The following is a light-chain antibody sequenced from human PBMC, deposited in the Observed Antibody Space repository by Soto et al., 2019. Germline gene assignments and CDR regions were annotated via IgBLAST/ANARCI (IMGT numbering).Light chain of an antibody. CDR3: CSYAGSYTFDVV. J-gene: IGLJ2*01. Sequence: QSVLTQPRSVSGSPGQSVTISCTGTISDVGGYNYVSWYQQHPGKAPKLMIYDVSKRPSGVPDRFSGSKSGNTASLTISGLQAEDEAVYYCCSYAGSYTFDVVFGGGTKLTVL. CDR2: DVS. V-gene: IGLV2-11*01. CDR1: ISDVGGYNY.